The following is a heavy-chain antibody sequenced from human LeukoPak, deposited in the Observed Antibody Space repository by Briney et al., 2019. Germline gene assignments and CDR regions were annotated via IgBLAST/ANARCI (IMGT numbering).Heavy chain of an antibody. J-gene: IGHJ4*02. D-gene: IGHD5-12*01. V-gene: IGHV1-18*01. CDR2: ISAYNGNT. Sequence: ASVKVSCKASGYTFTSYGISWVRQAPGQGLEWMGWISAYNGNTNYAQKLQGRVTMTTDTSTSTAYMELRSLRSDDTAVYYCARDRSRYSSDVDIVPVDYWGQGTLVTVSS. CDR3: ARDRSRYSSDVDIVPVDY. CDR1: GYTFTSYG.